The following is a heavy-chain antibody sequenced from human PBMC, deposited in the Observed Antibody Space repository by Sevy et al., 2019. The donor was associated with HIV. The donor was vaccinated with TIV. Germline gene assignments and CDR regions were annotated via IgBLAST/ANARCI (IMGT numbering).Heavy chain of an antibody. J-gene: IGHJ6*02. CDR1: GFSFSRSP. Sequence: GGSLRLSCATSGFSFSRSPMHWVRQAPGKGLEWVANIKQDGSEKYYVDSVKGRFTISRDNSQNSLFLQMNTLRAEDTAVYYCAREGSPYDTYYYYYGMDVWGQGTTVTVSS. D-gene: IGHD5-12*01. V-gene: IGHV3-7*01. CDR3: AREGSPYDTYYYYYGMDV. CDR2: IKQDGSEK.